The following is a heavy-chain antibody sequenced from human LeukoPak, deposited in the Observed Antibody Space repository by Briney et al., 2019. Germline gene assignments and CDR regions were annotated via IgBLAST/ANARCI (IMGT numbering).Heavy chain of an antibody. Sequence: SETLSLTCAVSGGSISSGGYSWSWIRQPPGKGLEWIGYIYHSGSTYYNPSLKSRVTISVDRSKNQFSLKLSSVTAADTAVYYCARVNIAAPHFDYWGQGALVTVSS. D-gene: IGHD6-13*01. CDR2: IYHSGST. V-gene: IGHV4-30-2*01. CDR3: ARVNIAAPHFDY. J-gene: IGHJ4*02. CDR1: GGSISSGGYS.